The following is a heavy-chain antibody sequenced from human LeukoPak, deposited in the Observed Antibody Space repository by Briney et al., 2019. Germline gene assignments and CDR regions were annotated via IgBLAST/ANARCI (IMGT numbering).Heavy chain of an antibody. CDR1: GFTFSGSA. CDR2: IRSKANSYAT. D-gene: IGHD2-15*01. V-gene: IGHV3-73*01. J-gene: IGHJ3*02. Sequence: PGGSLRLSCAASGFTFSGSAMHWVRQASGKGLEWVGRIRSKANSYATAYAASVKGGFTISRDDSKNTAYLQMNSLKTEDTAVYYCTRHVEYCSGGSCYLNAFDIWGQGTMVTVSS. CDR3: TRHVEYCSGGSCYLNAFDI.